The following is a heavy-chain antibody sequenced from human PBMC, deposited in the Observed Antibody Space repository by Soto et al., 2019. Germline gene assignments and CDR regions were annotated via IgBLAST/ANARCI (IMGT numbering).Heavy chain of an antibody. Sequence: EAQLVESGGGLVQPGGSLTLSCTASEITLNIYWMHWVRQAPGKGLVWVSRINPESTTLTYADSVTGRFTISRDSAKNTLYLQMNGLSAEDTAIYSCTKDTFGAWDSGGQGTLVTVSS. CDR3: TKDTFGAWDS. J-gene: IGHJ4*02. V-gene: IGHV3-74*01. D-gene: IGHD2-15*01. CDR2: INPESTTL. CDR1: EITLNIYW.